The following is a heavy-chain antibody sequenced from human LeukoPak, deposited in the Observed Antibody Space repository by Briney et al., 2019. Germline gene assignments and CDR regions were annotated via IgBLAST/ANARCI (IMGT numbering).Heavy chain of an antibody. CDR3: ARGSGWYGENYYYYYMDV. CDR2: ISAYNGNT. CDR1: GYTFTSYG. Sequence: GASVKVSCKASGYTFTSYGISWVRQAPGQGLEWMRWISAYNGNTNYAQKLQGRVTMTTDTSTSTAYMELRSLRSDDTAVYYCARGSGWYGENYYYYYMDVWGKGTTVTVSS. D-gene: IGHD6-19*01. V-gene: IGHV1-18*01. J-gene: IGHJ6*03.